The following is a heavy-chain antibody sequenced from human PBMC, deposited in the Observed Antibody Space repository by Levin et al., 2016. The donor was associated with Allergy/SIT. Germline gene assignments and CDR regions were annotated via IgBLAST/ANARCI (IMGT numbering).Heavy chain of an antibody. V-gene: IGHV4-34*01. D-gene: IGHD3-10*01. CDR3: ARGPLRGMVRGGPTSRGMDV. CDR2: INHSGST. Sequence: WIRQPPGKGLEWIGEINHSGSTNYNPSLKSRVTISVDTSKNQFSLKLSSVTAADTAVYYCARGPLRGMVRGGPTSRGMDVWGQGTTVTVSS. J-gene: IGHJ6*02.